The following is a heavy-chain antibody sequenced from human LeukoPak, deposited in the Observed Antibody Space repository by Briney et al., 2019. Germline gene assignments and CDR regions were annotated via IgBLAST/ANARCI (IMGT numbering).Heavy chain of an antibody. CDR3: AYGSGSFPYYGMDV. J-gene: IGHJ6*04. Sequence: AAVKVSCKASGYTFTSYGISWVRQAPGQGLEWMGWISAYNGNTNYAQKLQGRVTMTTDTSTSTAYMELRSLRSDDPAVYYCAYGSGSFPYYGMDVWGKGTTVTVSS. CDR1: GYTFTSYG. CDR2: ISAYNGNT. D-gene: IGHD3-10*01. V-gene: IGHV1-18*04.